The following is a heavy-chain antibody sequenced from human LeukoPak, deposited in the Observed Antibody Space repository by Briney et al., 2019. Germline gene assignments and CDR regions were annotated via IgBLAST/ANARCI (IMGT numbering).Heavy chain of an antibody. J-gene: IGHJ4*02. CDR3: ARGGYDSSGYYDIYYFDY. CDR2: INHSGST. D-gene: IGHD3-22*01. Sequence: PSETLSLTCAVYGGSFSGYYWSWTRQPPGKGLEWIGEINHSGSTNYNPSLKSRVTISVDTSKNQFSLKLSSVTAADTAVYYCARGGYDSSGYYDIYYFDYWGQGTLVTVSS. V-gene: IGHV4-34*01. CDR1: GGSFSGYY.